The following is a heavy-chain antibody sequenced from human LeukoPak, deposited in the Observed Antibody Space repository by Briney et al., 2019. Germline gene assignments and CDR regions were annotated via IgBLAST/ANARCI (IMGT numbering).Heavy chain of an antibody. Sequence: SGPTLVNPTQTLTLTCTFSGFPLSTGGVAVAWIRQPPGKALEWLAITYWNDNIYSCPSLKSRLTITKDTSKNQVVLTMTNMDPVDTATYYCALRGSGNARAWFDPWGQGILVTVSS. J-gene: IGHJ5*02. CDR3: ALRGSGNARAWFDP. CDR1: GFPLSTGGVA. CDR2: TYWNDNI. V-gene: IGHV2-5*01. D-gene: IGHD6-19*01.